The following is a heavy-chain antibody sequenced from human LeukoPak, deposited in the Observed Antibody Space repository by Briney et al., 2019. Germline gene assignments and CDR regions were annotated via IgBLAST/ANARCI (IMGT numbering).Heavy chain of an antibody. CDR2: INHSGST. D-gene: IGHD6-6*01. J-gene: IGHJ4*02. V-gene: IGHV4-34*01. CDR1: GGSFSGYY. Sequence: PSETLSLTCAVYGGSFSGYYWSWIRQPPGKGLEWIGEINHSGSTNYNPSLRSRVTISVDTSKNQFSLKLSSVTAADTAVYYCARGRRYSSSLCFDYWGQGTLVTVSS. CDR3: ARGRRYSSSLCFDY.